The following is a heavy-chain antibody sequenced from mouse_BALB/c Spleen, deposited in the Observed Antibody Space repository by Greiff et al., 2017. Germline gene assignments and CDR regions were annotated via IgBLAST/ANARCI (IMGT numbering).Heavy chain of an antibody. CDR3: ARRGNGNYWYFDV. D-gene: IGHD2-1*01. J-gene: IGHJ1*01. V-gene: IGHV5-6-2*01. Sequence: EVQVVESGGGLVKLGGSLKLSCAASGFTFSSYYMSWVRQTPEKRLELVAAINSNGGSTYYPDTVKGRFTISRDTAKNTLYLQMSSLKSEDTALYYCARRGNGNYWYFDVWGAGTTVTVSS. CDR2: INSNGGST. CDR1: GFTFSSYY.